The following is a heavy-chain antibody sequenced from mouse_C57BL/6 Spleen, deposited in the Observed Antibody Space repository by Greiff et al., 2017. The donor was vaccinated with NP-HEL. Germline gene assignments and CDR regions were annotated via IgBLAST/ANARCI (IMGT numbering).Heavy chain of an antibody. Sequence: QVQLQQSGAELARPGASVKLSCKASGYTFTSYGISWVKQRTGQGLEWIVEIYPRSGNTYYNEKFKGKATLTADKSSSTAYMELRSLTSEDSAVYFCARGGLLAYWGQGTLVTVSA. V-gene: IGHV1-81*01. D-gene: IGHD3-3*01. CDR3: ARGGLLAY. CDR1: GYTFTSYG. CDR2: IYPRSGNT. J-gene: IGHJ3*01.